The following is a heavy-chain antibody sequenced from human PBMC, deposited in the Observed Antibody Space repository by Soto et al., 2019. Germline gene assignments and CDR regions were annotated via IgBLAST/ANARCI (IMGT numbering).Heavy chain of an antibody. J-gene: IGHJ5*02. CDR2: IYIGGST. V-gene: IGHV3-66*01. CDR3: GRDDVFDP. Sequence: EVQLVESGGGLVQPGGSLRLSCAASGFTVSSINMNWVRQAPGKGLEWVSVIYIGGSTYYADSVKDRFTISRDTSKNTLYLQMNSLGAEDTAVYYCGRDDVFDPWGQGTLVTVSS. CDR1: GFTVSSIN.